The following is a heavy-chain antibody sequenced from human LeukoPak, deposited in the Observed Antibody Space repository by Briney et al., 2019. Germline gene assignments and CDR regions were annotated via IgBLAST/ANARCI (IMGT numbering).Heavy chain of an antibody. CDR2: IYHSGST. CDR1: GGSISSSNW. V-gene: IGHV4-4*02. Sequence: PSGTLSLTCAVSGGSISSSNWWSWVRQPPGKGLEWIGEIYHSGSTNYNPSLKSRVTISVDKSKNQFSLKLSSVTAADTAVYYCARGNGDPTRSYAFDIWGQGTMVTVSS. D-gene: IGHD4-17*01. J-gene: IGHJ3*02. CDR3: ARGNGDPTRSYAFDI.